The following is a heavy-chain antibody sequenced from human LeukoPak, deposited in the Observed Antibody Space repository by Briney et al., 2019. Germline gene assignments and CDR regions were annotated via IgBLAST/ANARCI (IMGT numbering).Heavy chain of an antibody. V-gene: IGHV1-46*01. CDR2: INPRGTST. Sequence: ASVKVSCKASGYSFTSHYMHWVRQAPGKGLEWMGLINPRGTSTIYAEKFQGRIIMPRDMSTTTDYMELSSLKSDDTAVYYCARDNSIHERGWWFDPWGQGTLVTVSS. CDR3: ARDNSIHERGWWFDP. D-gene: IGHD4-23*01. J-gene: IGHJ5*02. CDR1: GYSFTSHY.